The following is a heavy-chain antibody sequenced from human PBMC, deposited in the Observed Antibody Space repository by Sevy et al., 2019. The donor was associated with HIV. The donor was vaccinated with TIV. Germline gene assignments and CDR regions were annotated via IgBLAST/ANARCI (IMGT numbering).Heavy chain of an antibody. CDR1: GFNFSNYA. CDR2: IGGRRGGT. Sequence: GGSLRLSCAASGFNFSNYAMSWVRQAPGKGLEWVSTIGGRRGGTYYADSVKGRFTISRDNSKNTLYLQMNSLRAEDTAVYYCAHVVVNAFLEFERFAYWGQGTLVTVSS. J-gene: IGHJ4*02. D-gene: IGHD2-21*01. CDR3: AHVVVNAFLEFERFAY. V-gene: IGHV3-23*01.